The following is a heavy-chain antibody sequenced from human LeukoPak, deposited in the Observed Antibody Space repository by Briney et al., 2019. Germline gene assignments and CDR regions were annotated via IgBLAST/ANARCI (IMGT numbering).Heavy chain of an antibody. CDR3: AKYFASGSYYKLPH. Sequence: GGSLRLSCAASGFTFSSYAMSWVRQAPGKGLEWISTISGSGAYTYYADFMNGLFTISRDNSKNTLYLQMNSLRAEDTAVYYCAKYFASGSYYKLPHWGQGTLDTVP. V-gene: IGHV3-23*01. CDR1: GFTFSSYA. J-gene: IGHJ1*01. CDR2: ISGSGAYT. D-gene: IGHD3-10*01.